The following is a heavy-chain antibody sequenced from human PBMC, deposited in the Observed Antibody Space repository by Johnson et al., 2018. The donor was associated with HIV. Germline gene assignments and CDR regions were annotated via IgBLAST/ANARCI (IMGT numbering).Heavy chain of an antibody. CDR3: AKDNVDSSWYAGAFDI. Sequence: EVQLVESGGVVVQPGGSLRLSCAASGFTFDDYTMHWVRQAPGKGLEWVSLISWDGGSTYYADSVKGRFTISRDNSKNSLYLQMNSLRTEDTALYYCAKDNVDSSWYAGAFDIWGQGTMVTVSS. D-gene: IGHD6-13*01. CDR2: ISWDGGST. J-gene: IGHJ3*02. CDR1: GFTFDDYT. V-gene: IGHV3-43*01.